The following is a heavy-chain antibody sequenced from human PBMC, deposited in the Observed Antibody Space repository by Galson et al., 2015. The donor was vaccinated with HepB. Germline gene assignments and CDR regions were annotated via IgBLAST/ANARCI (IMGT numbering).Heavy chain of an antibody. CDR1: GYTFTNYD. D-gene: IGHD1-26*01. V-gene: IGHV1-18*04. CDR3: TRPGKSWGWYSMSAQWFDP. J-gene: IGHJ5*02. CDR2: ISTDSGNS. Sequence: SVKVSCKASGYTFTNYDISWERQAPGQGPEWMGCISTDSGNSYYAQNLQGRVTMTADTSTSTAYMELRSLRSDDTAVYYCTRPGKSWGWYSMSAQWFDPWGRGTLVTVSS.